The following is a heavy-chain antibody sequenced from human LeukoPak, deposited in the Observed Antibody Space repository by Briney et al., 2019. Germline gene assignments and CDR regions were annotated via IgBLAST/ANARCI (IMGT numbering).Heavy chain of an antibody. D-gene: IGHD6-6*01. V-gene: IGHV3-33*01. CDR3: ARDHPHSSSLDY. CDR1: GFTFSSYG. J-gene: IGHJ4*02. CDR2: IWYDGSNK. Sequence: PGGSLRLSCAASGFTFSSYGMHWVRQAPGKGPEWVAVIWYDGSNKYYADSVKGRFTISRDNSKNTLYLQMNSLRAEDTAVYYCARDHPHSSSLDYWGQGTLVTVSS.